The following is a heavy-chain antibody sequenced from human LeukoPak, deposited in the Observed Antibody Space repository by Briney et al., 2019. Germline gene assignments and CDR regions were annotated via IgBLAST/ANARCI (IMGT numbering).Heavy chain of an antibody. J-gene: IGHJ4*02. Sequence: ASETLSLTCTVSGGSISSYYWSWIRQPAGKGLEWIGRIYTSGSTNYNPSLKSRVTMSVDTSKNQFSLKLSSVTAADTAVYYCARDSDGLAAAGMGFDYWGQGTLVTVSS. CDR1: GGSISSYY. V-gene: IGHV4-4*07. D-gene: IGHD6-13*01. CDR2: IYTSGST. CDR3: ARDSDGLAAAGMGFDY.